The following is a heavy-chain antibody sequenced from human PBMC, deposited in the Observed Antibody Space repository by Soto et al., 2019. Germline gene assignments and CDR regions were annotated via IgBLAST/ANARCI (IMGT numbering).Heavy chain of an antibody. CDR3: ARGGSSWYNYYYYGMDV. J-gene: IGHJ6*02. V-gene: IGHV1-8*01. CDR2: MNPNSGNT. D-gene: IGHD6-13*01. Sequence: ASVKVSCKASGYTFTSYYINWVRQATGQGLEWMGWMNPNSGNTGYAQKFQGRVTMTRNTSISTAYMELSSLRSEDTAVYYCARGGSSWYNYYYYGMDVWGQGTTVTVSS. CDR1: GYTFTSYY.